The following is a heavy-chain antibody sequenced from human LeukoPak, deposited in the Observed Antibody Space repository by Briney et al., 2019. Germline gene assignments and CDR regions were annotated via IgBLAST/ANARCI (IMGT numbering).Heavy chain of an antibody. CDR3: AKDHKIAAGMGIDY. Sequence: QAGGSLRLSCVGSGFTLSSYSVNWVRQAPGKGLEWVAVISSDGGNKYYADSVKGRFTISRDNSKNTLYLQMNSLRAEDTAVYYCAKDHKIAAGMGIDYWGQGTLVTVSS. D-gene: IGHD6-13*01. CDR1: GFTLSSYS. J-gene: IGHJ4*02. CDR2: ISSDGGNK. V-gene: IGHV3-30*18.